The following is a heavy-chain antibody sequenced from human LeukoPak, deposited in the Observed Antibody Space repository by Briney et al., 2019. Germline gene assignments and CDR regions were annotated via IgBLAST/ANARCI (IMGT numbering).Heavy chain of an antibody. Sequence: PSETLSLTCTVTGGSSSGYYWSWIRQPPGKGLEWIGYVYNSEYTSYNPPLRSRVSISFDTSENQFSLSLTSVTAADTALYYCARNLGSSYSYLFDYWDQGTLVTVSS. V-gene: IGHV4-59*08. CDR3: ARNLGSSYSYLFDY. D-gene: IGHD2-15*01. CDR1: GGSSSGYY. J-gene: IGHJ4*02. CDR2: VYNSEYT.